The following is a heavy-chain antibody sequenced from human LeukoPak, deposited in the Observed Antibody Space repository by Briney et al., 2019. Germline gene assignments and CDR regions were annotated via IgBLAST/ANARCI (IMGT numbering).Heavy chain of an antibody. CDR3: ARDPAIYYGSDYYFDY. CDR1: GYTFTSYY. CDR2: INPNSGGT. D-gene: IGHD3-10*01. J-gene: IGHJ4*02. Sequence: ASVKVSCKASGYTFTSYYMHWVRQAPGQGLEWMGWINPNSGGTNYAQKFQGRVTMTRDTSISTAYMELSRLRSDDTAVYYCARDPAIYYGSDYYFDYWGQGTLVTVSS. V-gene: IGHV1-2*02.